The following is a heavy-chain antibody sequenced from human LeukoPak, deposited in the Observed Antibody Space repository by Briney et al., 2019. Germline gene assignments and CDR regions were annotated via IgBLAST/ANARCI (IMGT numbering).Heavy chain of an antibody. D-gene: IGHD3-22*01. Sequence: SPPLSLTCTVSGGSISSGGYYWNWIRQPPGKGLEWIGPVYPTGRTNYNPSLKSRVTISADTSKNQFSLKLSSVTAADTAVYYCARHPRSYDSSGSKGPFDYWGQGTLVTVSS. CDR3: ARHPRSYDSSGSKGPFDY. CDR2: VYPTGRT. J-gene: IGHJ4*02. CDR1: GGSISSGGYY. V-gene: IGHV4-61*02.